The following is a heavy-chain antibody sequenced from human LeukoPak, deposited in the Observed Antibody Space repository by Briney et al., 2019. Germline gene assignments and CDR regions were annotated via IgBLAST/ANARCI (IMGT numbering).Heavy chain of an antibody. V-gene: IGHV3-43*01. Sequence: PGGSLRLSCAASGFTFDRFTIHWVRQTPGKGLEWVSLISRRGHTLYADSVKGRFTISRDNSRNSVFLQMNSLRPEDTALYHCAKEVDCPSDCLFFHSWGQGTLVTVSS. CDR3: AKEVDCPSDCLFFHS. CDR1: GFTFDRFT. J-gene: IGHJ4*02. CDR2: ISRRGHT. D-gene: IGHD2-21*02.